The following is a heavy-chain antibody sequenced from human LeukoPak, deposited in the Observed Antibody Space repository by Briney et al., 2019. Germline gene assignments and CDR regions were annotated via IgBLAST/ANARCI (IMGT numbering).Heavy chain of an antibody. Sequence: PGGSLRLSCAASGFTLNDYYMSWIRQAPGKGLEWVSYISSSGSTIYYADSVKGRFIISRDNAKNSLYLQMSSLRAEDTAVYYCARVGSTSSADYWGQGTLVTVSS. CDR1: GFTLNDYY. CDR2: ISSSGSTI. J-gene: IGHJ4*02. V-gene: IGHV3-11*01. CDR3: ARVGSTSSADY. D-gene: IGHD2-2*01.